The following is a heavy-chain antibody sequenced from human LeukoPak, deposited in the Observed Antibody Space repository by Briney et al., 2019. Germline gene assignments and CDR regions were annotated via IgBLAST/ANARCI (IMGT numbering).Heavy chain of an antibody. CDR2: IYYSGGT. CDR3: ARAWTSAGRFDF. V-gene: IGHV4-30-4*01. D-gene: IGHD6-13*01. Sequence: PSQTLSLTYTVSGDSISDGDYYWSWIRQPPGKGLEWLGYIYYSGGTYYNPSLKSRLTISVDTSRNQFSLKLSSVTAADTAVYYCARAWTSAGRFDFWGQGTLVPVSS. J-gene: IGHJ4*02. CDR1: GDSISDGDYY.